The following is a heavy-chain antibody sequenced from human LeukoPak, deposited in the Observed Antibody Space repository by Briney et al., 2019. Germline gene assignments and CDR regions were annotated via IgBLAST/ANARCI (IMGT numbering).Heavy chain of an antibody. CDR1: GGSISSGTYY. J-gene: IGHJ4*02. Sequence: SETLSLTCTVSGGSISSGTYYWGWIRQPPGKGLEWIGSIYYSGSTYYNPSLMSRVTISVDTSKNQFSLKLSSVTAADTAVYYCARVAYSSNWYPDYWGQGTLVTVSS. D-gene: IGHD6-13*01. CDR2: IYYSGST. V-gene: IGHV4-39*01. CDR3: ARVAYSSNWYPDY.